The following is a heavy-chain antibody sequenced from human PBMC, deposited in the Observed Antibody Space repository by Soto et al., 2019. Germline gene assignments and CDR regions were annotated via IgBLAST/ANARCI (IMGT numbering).Heavy chain of an antibody. V-gene: IGHV1-24*01. Sequence: ASVKVSCKVSGYTLTELSMHWVRQAPGKGLEWMGGFDPEDGETIYAQKFQGRVTMTEDTSTDTAYMELSSLRSEDTAVYYCATGRNIVVVPGHPPRVRTDAFDIWGQGTMVTVSS. CDR1: GYTLTELS. CDR3: ATGRNIVVVPGHPPRVRTDAFDI. J-gene: IGHJ3*02. CDR2: FDPEDGET. D-gene: IGHD2-2*01.